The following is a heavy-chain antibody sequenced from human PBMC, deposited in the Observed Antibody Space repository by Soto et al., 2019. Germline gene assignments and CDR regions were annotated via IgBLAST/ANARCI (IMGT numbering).Heavy chain of an antibody. CDR2: IGTAGDT. Sequence: PGGSLRLSCAASGFTFSSYDMHWVRQATGKGLEWVSAIGTAGDTYYPGSVKGRFTISRENAKNSLYLQMNSLRAEDTDVYYCARFKYDFWSGYFDYWGQGTLVTVSS. J-gene: IGHJ4*02. CDR3: ARFKYDFWSGYFDY. D-gene: IGHD3-3*01. V-gene: IGHV3-13*01. CDR1: GFTFSSYD.